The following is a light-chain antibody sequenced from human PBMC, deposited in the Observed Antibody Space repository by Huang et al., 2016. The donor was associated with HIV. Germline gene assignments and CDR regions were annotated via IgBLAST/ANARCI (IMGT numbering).Light chain of an antibody. V-gene: IGKV3-15*01. CDR1: QSVATN. CDR2: GAS. J-gene: IGKJ2*01. CDR3: QQYHNWPYT. Sequence: EIIMTQSPATLSLSPGGGASLSCRANQSVATNLAWYLHRPGQSPRILIFGASTRASGLPGRFSGRGSGTQFTLTVSGLQSEDFAVYYCQQYHNWPYTFGQGTKLEI.